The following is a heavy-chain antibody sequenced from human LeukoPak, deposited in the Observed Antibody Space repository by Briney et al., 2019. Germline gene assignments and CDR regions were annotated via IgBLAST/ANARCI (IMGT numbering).Heavy chain of an antibody. Sequence: SETLSLTCTVSGGSISSYYWSWIRQPPGKGLEWIGYIYYSGSTNYNPSLKSRVTISVDTSKNQFSLKLSSVTAADTAVYYCARVWGSGDAFDIWGQGTMVTVSS. CDR2: IYYSGST. CDR3: ARVWGSGDAFDI. V-gene: IGHV4-59*01. J-gene: IGHJ3*02. CDR1: GGSISSYY. D-gene: IGHD7-27*01.